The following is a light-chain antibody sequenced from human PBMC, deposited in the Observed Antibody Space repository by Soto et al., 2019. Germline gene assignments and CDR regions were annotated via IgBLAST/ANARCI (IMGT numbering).Light chain of an antibody. CDR2: EGN. J-gene: IGLJ1*01. CDR1: SSDIGSYNL. Sequence: QSVLTKPASVSGSPGQSITISCTGTSSDIGSYNLVSWYQQHPGKAPKLMIYEGNKRPSGVSNRFSGSKSGNTASLTISGLQTEDEAHDYCCSYAGSSTLFVFGTGTKLTVL. CDR3: CSYAGSSTLFV. V-gene: IGLV2-23*03.